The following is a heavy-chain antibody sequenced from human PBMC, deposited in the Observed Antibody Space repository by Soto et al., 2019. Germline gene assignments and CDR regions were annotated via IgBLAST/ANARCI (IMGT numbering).Heavy chain of an antibody. J-gene: IGHJ4*02. D-gene: IGHD3-22*01. V-gene: IGHV4-59*01. Sequence: PSETLSLTCTVSGGSISSYYWSWIRQPPGKGLEWIGYIYYSGSTNYNPSLKSRVTISVDTSKNQFSLKLSSVTAADTAVYYCARDSSLGIVVGIFDYWGQGTLVTVSS. CDR1: GGSISSYY. CDR3: ARDSSLGIVVGIFDY. CDR2: IYYSGST.